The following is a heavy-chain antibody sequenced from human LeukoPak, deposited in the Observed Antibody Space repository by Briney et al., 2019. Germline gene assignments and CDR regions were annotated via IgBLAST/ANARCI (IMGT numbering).Heavy chain of an antibody. CDR3: ARLLHYDFWSGYSHWFDP. J-gene: IGHJ5*02. CDR1: GGSVSSGGYS. Sequence: SETLSLTCAVSGGSVSSGGYSWSWIRQPPGRGLEWIGYIYHSGSTYYNPSLKSRVTISVDRSKNQFSLKLSSVTAADTAVYYCARLLHYDFWSGYSHWFDPWGQGTLVTVSS. D-gene: IGHD3-3*01. V-gene: IGHV4-30-2*01. CDR2: IYHSGST.